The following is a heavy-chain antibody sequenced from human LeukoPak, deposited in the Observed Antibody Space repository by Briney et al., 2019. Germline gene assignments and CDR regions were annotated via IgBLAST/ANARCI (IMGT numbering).Heavy chain of an antibody. CDR3: AKGRGAFDI. J-gene: IGHJ3*02. D-gene: IGHD3-10*01. Sequence: EGSLRLSCVASGFTFSSYGMHWVRQAPGKGLEWVAVISNDGSNKYYADSVKGRFTISRDNSKNTLYLQMNSLRAEDTAVYYCAKGRGAFDIWGQGTMVTVSS. CDR2: ISNDGSNK. V-gene: IGHV3-30*18. CDR1: GFTFSSYG.